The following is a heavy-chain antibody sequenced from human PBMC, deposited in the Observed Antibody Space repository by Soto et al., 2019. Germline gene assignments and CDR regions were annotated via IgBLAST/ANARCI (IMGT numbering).Heavy chain of an antibody. CDR2: IYYDEST. D-gene: IGHD2-15*01. J-gene: IGHJ4*02. CDR1: GVSLNSGHYY. Sequence: QVQLQESGPGLLKPLETLSLTCTVSGVSLNSGHYYWVWIRQSPGKGLGWIASIYYDESTYYNPSLKRRVTISTDKPKNQSSLTLKSVTAADTAVYYCGKVLIGATRHTDVDSWGQGALVTVSS. CDR3: GKVLIGATRHTDVDS. V-gene: IGHV4-39*01.